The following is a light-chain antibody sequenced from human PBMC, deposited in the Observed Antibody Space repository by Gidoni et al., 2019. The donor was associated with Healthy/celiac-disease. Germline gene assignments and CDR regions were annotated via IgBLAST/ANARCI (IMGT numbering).Light chain of an antibody. CDR2: DVS. Sequence: QSALTQPVSVSGSPGQSITISCTGPSSDVGGYNYVSWYQQHPGKAPKLMIYDVSNRPSGVSNRFSGSKSGNTASLTISGLQAEDEADYYCSSYTSSSTLFGGGTKLTVL. V-gene: IGLV2-14*01. J-gene: IGLJ3*02. CDR1: SSDVGGYNY. CDR3: SSYTSSSTL.